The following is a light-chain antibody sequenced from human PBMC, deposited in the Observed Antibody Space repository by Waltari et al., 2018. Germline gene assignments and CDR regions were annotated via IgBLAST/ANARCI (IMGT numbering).Light chain of an antibody. Sequence: QSALSPPASVSGSPGQSITNACTGASGGGGAYNYFSWYQRHPGKAPKLSIYEGSKRPSGVSNRFSGSKSGNTASLTISWLQAEDEADYFCCSYAGTPTYVFGTGTRVTVL. V-gene: IGLV2-23*01. CDR2: EGS. CDR1: SGGGGAYNY. CDR3: CSYAGTPTYV. J-gene: IGLJ1*01.